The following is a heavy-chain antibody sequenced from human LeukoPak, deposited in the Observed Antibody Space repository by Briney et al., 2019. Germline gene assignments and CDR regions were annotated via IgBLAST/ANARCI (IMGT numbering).Heavy chain of an antibody. Sequence: ASVKVSCKASGYTFTSYDINWVRQATGQGLEWMGWMNPNSGNTGYAQKFQGRVTMTRNTSISTAYMELSSLRSEDTAVYYCAGGRRSDYDFWSGYYWFDPWGQGTLVTVSS. CDR2: MNPNSGNT. J-gene: IGHJ5*02. CDR1: GYTFTSYD. V-gene: IGHV1-8*01. D-gene: IGHD3-3*01. CDR3: AGGRRSDYDFWSGYYWFDP.